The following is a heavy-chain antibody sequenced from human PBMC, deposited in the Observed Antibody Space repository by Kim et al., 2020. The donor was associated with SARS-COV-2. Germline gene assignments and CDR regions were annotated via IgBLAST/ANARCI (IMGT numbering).Heavy chain of an antibody. CDR3: VGSSSSGVLNY. D-gene: IGHD6-6*01. CDR1: GFTFSSYA. V-gene: IGHV3-23*01. J-gene: IGHJ4*02. Sequence: GGSLRLSCAASGFTFSSYAMSWVRQAPGKGLEWVSAISGSGGSTYYADSVKGRFTISRDNSKNTLYLQMNSLRAEDTAVYYCVGSSSSGVLNYWGQGTLVTVSS. CDR2: ISGSGGST.